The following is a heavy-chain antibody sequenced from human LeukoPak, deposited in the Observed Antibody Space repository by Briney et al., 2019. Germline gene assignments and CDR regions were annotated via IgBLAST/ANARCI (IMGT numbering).Heavy chain of an antibody. D-gene: IGHD6-13*01. Sequence: GGSLRLSCAASGFTFSSYWMHWVRQAPGKGLVWVSSISSSSSYIYYADSVKGRFTISRDNAKNSLYLQMNSLRAEDTAVYYCARGIAAAGSDYWGQGTLVTVSS. CDR2: ISSSSSYI. CDR1: GFTFSSYW. V-gene: IGHV3-21*01. CDR3: ARGIAAAGSDY. J-gene: IGHJ4*02.